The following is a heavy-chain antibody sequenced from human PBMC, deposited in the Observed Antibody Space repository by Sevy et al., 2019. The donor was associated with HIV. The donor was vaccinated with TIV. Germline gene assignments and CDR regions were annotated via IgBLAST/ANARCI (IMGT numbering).Heavy chain of an antibody. Sequence: SETLSLTCTVSGGSITSLYWNWIRQPPGKGLEWIANIYYNGHINYNPPLKSRVTLSHDTSKNQCSLRLSSVTAADTAMYYCAGENAWGRGYSWGQGTLVTVSS. CDR2: IYYNGHI. J-gene: IGHJ4*02. V-gene: IGHV4-59*08. CDR1: GGSITSLY. D-gene: IGHD1-26*01. CDR3: AGENAWGRGYS.